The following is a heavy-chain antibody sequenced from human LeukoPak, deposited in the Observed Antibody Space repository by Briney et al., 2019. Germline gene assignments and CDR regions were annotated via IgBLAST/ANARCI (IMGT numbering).Heavy chain of an antibody. CDR2: IIPIFGTA. CDR1: GGTFSSYA. CDR3: ARGPGIAATDAHYWFDP. V-gene: IGHV1-69*13. D-gene: IGHD6-13*01. J-gene: IGHJ5*02. Sequence: ASVKVSCKASGGTFSSYAISWVRQAPGQGLEWMGGIIPIFGTANYAQRFQGRVTITADESTSTAYMELSSLRPEDTAVYYCARGPGIAATDAHYWFDPWGQGTLVTVSS.